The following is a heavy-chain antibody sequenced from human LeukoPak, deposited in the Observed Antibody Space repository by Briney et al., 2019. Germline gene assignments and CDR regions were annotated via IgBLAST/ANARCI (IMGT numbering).Heavy chain of an antibody. Sequence: SETLSLTCTVSGVSISSGSYYWSWIRQPAGKGLEWIGRIYTSGSTNYNPSLKSRVTISVDTSKNQFSLKLSSVTAADTAVYYCARGRGAMVRGVSPHYFDYWGQGTLVTVSS. CDR1: GVSISSGSYY. V-gene: IGHV4-61*02. D-gene: IGHD3-10*01. CDR2: IYTSGST. J-gene: IGHJ4*02. CDR3: ARGRGAMVRGVSPHYFDY.